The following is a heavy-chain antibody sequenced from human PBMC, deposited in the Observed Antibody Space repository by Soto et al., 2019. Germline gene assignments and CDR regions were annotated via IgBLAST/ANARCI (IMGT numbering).Heavy chain of an antibody. D-gene: IGHD3-16*01. Sequence: GESLKISCKGSGYSFTSYWISWVRQMPGKGLDWMGRIDPSDSYTNYSPSFQGHVTISADKSISTAYLQWSSLRSEDTAVYYCATDLVRGTSRYYYYYGMDVWGQGTTVTVSS. CDR3: ATDLVRGTSRYYYYYGMDV. CDR2: IDPSDSYT. J-gene: IGHJ6*02. V-gene: IGHV5-10-1*01. CDR1: GYSFTSYW.